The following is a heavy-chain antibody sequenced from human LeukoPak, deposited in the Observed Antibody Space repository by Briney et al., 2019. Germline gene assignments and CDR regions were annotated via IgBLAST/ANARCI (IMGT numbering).Heavy chain of an antibody. CDR2: INHSGST. CDR3: ARGVRYYYDSSGYLQAGPYNWFDP. Sequence: SETLSLTCAVYGGSFSGYYWSWIRQPPGKGLEWIGEINHSGSTNYNPSLKSRVTISVDTSKNQFSLKLSSVTAADTAVYYCARGVRYYYDSSGYLQAGPYNWFDPWGQGTLVTVSS. J-gene: IGHJ5*02. CDR1: GGSFSGYY. V-gene: IGHV4-34*01. D-gene: IGHD3-22*01.